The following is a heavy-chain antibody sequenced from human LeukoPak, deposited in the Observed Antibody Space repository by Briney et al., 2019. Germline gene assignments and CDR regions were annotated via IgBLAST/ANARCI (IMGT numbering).Heavy chain of an antibody. CDR1: GGSISSGGYY. J-gene: IGHJ4*02. Sequence: SETLSLTCTVSGGSISSGGYYWSWIRQHPGKGLEWIGHIYYSGSTYYNPSLKSRVTISVDTSKNQFSLKLSSVTAADTAVYYCASGPVYYDFWSGYYGLDYWGQGTLVTVSS. CDR3: ASGPVYYDFWSGYYGLDY. CDR2: IYYSGST. D-gene: IGHD3-3*01. V-gene: IGHV4-31*03.